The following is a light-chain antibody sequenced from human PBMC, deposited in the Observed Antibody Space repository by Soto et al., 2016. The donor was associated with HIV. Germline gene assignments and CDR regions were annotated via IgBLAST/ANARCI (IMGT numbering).Light chain of an antibody. CDR3: QQYNTYSGT. J-gene: IGKJ1*01. Sequence: DIQMTQSPSSVSASVGDRVTITCRASQKISSWLAWYQQKPGKAPKLLIYKASSLQSGVPSRFSGSGSGTEFTLTISSLQPDDFATYFCQQYNTYSGTFGQGTKVEIK. CDR1: QKISSW. V-gene: IGKV1-5*03. CDR2: KAS.